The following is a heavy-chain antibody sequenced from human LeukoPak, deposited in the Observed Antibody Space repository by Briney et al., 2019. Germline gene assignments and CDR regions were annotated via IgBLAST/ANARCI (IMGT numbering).Heavy chain of an antibody. J-gene: IGHJ4*02. CDR2: LYISGST. CDR1: GASISSYY. Sequence: PSETLSLTCSVSGASISSYYYNWIRQTAGGGLEWIGRLYISGSTDYNPSLKSRVTISVDTSNNQFFLELTSVTAADTAMYFCARDLSGSLYFDYWGQGVLVTVSS. CDR3: ARDLSGSLYFDY. D-gene: IGHD3-10*01. V-gene: IGHV4-4*07.